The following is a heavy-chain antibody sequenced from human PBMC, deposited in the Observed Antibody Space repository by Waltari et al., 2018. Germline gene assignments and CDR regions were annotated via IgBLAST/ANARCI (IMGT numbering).Heavy chain of an antibody. V-gene: IGHV1-46*01. CDR1: GYTFTSYY. D-gene: IGHD2-2*01. CDR3: ARDPGSTSTSYYFDY. CDR2: FNPSGGST. Sequence: QVQLVQSGAEVKKPGASVKVSCKASGYTFTSYYMHWVRQAPGQGLEWMGIFNPSGGSTSYAQKFQGRVTMTRDTSTSTVYMELSSLRSEDTAVYYCARDPGSTSTSYYFDYWGQGTLVTVSS. J-gene: IGHJ4*02.